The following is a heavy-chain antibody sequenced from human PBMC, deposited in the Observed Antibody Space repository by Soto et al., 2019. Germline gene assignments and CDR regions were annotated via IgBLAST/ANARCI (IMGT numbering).Heavy chain of an antibody. Sequence: ASVKVSCKASGYTFTSYGISWVRQAPGQGLEWMGWISAYNGNTNYAQKLQGRVTMTTDTSTSTAYMELRSLRSDDTAVYYCARDFKNFCSGGSCYLGAFDIWGQGTMVTVS. CDR2: ISAYNGNT. CDR1: GYTFTSYG. J-gene: IGHJ3*02. CDR3: ARDFKNFCSGGSCYLGAFDI. V-gene: IGHV1-18*01. D-gene: IGHD2-15*01.